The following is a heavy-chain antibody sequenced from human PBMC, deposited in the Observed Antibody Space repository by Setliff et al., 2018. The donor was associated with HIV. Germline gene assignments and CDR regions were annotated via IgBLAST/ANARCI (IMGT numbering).Heavy chain of an antibody. V-gene: IGHV4-4*02. D-gene: IGHD3-10*01. Sequence: KSSETLSLTCVVSGVSISNSLWWTWVRQPPGKGLEWIGEVSHSGSTNYNPSLKSRVAISVDTSKNQFSLKLSSVTAADTAVYYCARMPRSGSYRYYYYGMDVWGQGTTVTVSS. CDR3: ARMPRSGSYRYYYYGMDV. CDR1: GVSISNSLW. J-gene: IGHJ6*02. CDR2: VSHSGST.